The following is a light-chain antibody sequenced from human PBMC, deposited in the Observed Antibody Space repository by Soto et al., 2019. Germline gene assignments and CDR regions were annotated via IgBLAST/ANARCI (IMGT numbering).Light chain of an antibody. CDR1: SGHSTSI. Sequence: QSVLTQSSSASASLGSSVKLTCTLSSGHSTSIIAWHQQQPGKAHRYLMRLEGSGNYNKGSGIPDRFSGSSSGADRCLTISNLQFEDESDYYCETWDTNTRVFGGGTKLTVL. V-gene: IGLV4-60*02. CDR3: ETWDTNTRV. J-gene: IGLJ2*01. CDR2: LEGSGNY.